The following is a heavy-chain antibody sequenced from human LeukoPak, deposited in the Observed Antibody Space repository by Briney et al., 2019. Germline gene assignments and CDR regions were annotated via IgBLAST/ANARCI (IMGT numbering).Heavy chain of an antibody. J-gene: IGHJ4*02. CDR3: AGERGYRYGVDH. CDR1: GGSISSYY. CDR2: ISYSGST. Sequence: PSETLSLTCTVSGGSISSYYWSWIRQPPGKGLEWIGYISYSGSTNYNPSGSTNYSPSLKSRVTISLDTSKNQFSLKLSSVTAADTAVYYCAGERGYRYGVDHWGQGSLVTVSS. V-gene: IGHV4-59*01. D-gene: IGHD5-18*01.